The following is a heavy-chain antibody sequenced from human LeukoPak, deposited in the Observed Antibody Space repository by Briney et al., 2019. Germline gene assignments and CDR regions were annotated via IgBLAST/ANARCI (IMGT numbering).Heavy chain of an antibody. J-gene: IGHJ4*02. Sequence: GGSLRLSCAAYGFTFSSYSMNWVSPAQGKGREWISSISSSSSYIYYADSVKGRFTISRDNAKNSLYLQMNSLRAEDTAVYYCARDHSGSLDYWGQGTLVTVSS. CDR3: ARDHSGSLDY. CDR1: GFTFSSYS. V-gene: IGHV3-21*01. CDR2: ISSSSSYI. D-gene: IGHD1-26*01.